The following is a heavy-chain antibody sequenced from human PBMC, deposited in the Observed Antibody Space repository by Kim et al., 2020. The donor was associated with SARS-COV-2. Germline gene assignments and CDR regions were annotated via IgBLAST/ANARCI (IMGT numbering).Heavy chain of an antibody. Sequence: SETLSLTCTVSGGSISSGGYYWSWIRQHPGKGLEWIGYIYYSGSTYYNPSLKSRVTISVDTSKNQFSLKLSSVTAADTAVYYCARGGYYDSSGPLDYWGQGTLVTVSS. V-gene: IGHV4-31*03. D-gene: IGHD3-22*01. CDR2: IYYSGST. J-gene: IGHJ4*02. CDR3: ARGGYYDSSGPLDY. CDR1: GGSISSGGYY.